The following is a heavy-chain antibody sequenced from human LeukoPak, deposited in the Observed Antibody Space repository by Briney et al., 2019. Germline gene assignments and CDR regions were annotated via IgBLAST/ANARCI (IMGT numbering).Heavy chain of an antibody. D-gene: IGHD4-17*01. J-gene: IGHJ4*02. CDR3: ARDYGDLVY. Sequence: GGSLRLSCAASGFTFSSYGMHWVRQAPGKGLEWVAVISYDGSDKYYADSVKGRFTISRDNSKNTLYQHMNSLRAEDTAVYYCARDYGDLVYWGQGTLVTVSS. CDR1: GFTFSSYG. V-gene: IGHV3-30*03. CDR2: ISYDGSDK.